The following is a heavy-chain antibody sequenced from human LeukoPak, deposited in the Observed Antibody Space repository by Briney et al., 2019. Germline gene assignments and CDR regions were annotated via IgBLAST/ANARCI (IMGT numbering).Heavy chain of an antibody. J-gene: IGHJ6*03. Sequence: GASVKVSCKASGYTFTSYAMHWVRQAPGQRLEWMGWINAGNGNTKYSQEFQGRVTITRDTSASTAYMELSSLRSEDTAVYYCARVGRYSSGWCSSYYYYMDVWGKGTTVTVSS. CDR1: GYTFTSYA. V-gene: IGHV1-3*03. CDR3: ARVGRYSSGWCSSYYYYMDV. D-gene: IGHD6-19*01. CDR2: INAGNGNT.